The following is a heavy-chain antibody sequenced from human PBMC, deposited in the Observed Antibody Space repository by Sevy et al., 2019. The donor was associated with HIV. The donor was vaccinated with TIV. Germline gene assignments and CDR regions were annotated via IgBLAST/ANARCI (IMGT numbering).Heavy chain of an antibody. CDR1: GFTFDDYA. CDR3: TRGLATADTPEYYFDY. Sequence: GGSLRLSCTASGFTFDDYAMSWFHQAPGKGLEWVAFITRNSYEAYGGTAEYAASVKDRFLISRDDSKSIAYLQMNSLKTEDTAVYYCTRGLATADTPEYYFDYWGQGTLVTVSS. V-gene: IGHV3-49*03. J-gene: IGHJ4*02. CDR2: ITRNSYEAYGGTA. D-gene: IGHD5-12*01.